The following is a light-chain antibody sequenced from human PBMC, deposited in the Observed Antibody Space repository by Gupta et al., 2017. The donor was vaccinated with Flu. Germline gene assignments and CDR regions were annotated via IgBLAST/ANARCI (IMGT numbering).Light chain of an antibody. CDR3: QYYDSNNWV. Sequence: NFMLTQPHSVSESPGKTVTISCTRSSGSIASNYVQWYQQRPGSAPNTVIYDDNQSPSGVSERFSGSMYGSSTTVSITRVEVEAEAEYYYQCQYYDSNNWVFGGGTKLTVL. CDR1: SGSIASNY. J-gene: IGLJ2*01. V-gene: IGLV6-57*03. CDR2: DDN.